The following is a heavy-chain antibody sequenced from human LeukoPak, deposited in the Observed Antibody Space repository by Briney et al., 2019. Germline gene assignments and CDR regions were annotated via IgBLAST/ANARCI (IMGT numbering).Heavy chain of an antibody. CDR1: GFTFSSYA. V-gene: IGHV3-30*04. CDR3: ARDLGSSGYEGFDY. D-gene: IGHD3-22*01. CDR2: ISYDGTNK. J-gene: IGHJ4*02. Sequence: GGSLRLSCAASGFTFSSYAMHWVRQAPGKGLEWVAVISYDGTNKYYADSVKGRFTISRDNSKNTAYLQMNSLRAEDTAVYYCARDLGSSGYEGFDYWGQGTLVTVSS.